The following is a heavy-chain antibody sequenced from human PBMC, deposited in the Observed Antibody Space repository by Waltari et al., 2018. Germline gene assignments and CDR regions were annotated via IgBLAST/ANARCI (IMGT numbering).Heavy chain of an antibody. CDR1: GYISDSYW. V-gene: IGHV5-51*01. J-gene: IGHJ4*02. CDR2: IYPASSRP. Sequence: EVQLVQSGAETKKSGESLKTSCEGSGYISDSYWCGGLRQRPGRGLEWMAMIYPASSRPVYSPSFQGQVTISADKAVGTAYLQWTSLKTSDTAMYYCVTVRSGPMCPDFWGQGTLVTVSS. CDR3: VTVRSGPMCPDF. D-gene: IGHD4-17*01.